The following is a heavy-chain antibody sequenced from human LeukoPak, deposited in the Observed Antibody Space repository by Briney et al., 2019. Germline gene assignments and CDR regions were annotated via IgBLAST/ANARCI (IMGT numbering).Heavy chain of an antibody. V-gene: IGHV1-18*01. D-gene: IGHD2-2*01. Sequence: ASVKVSCKASGYTFTSYGISWVRQAPGQGLEWMGWISAYNGNTNYAQKLQGRVTMTTDTSTSTVYMELSSLRSEDTAVYYCAIVVPAASDAFDIWGQGTMVTVSS. CDR1: GYTFTSYG. CDR2: ISAYNGNT. CDR3: AIVVPAASDAFDI. J-gene: IGHJ3*02.